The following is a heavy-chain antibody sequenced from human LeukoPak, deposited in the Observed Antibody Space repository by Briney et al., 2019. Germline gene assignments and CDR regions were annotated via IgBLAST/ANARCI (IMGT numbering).Heavy chain of an antibody. CDR3: ARGLKYYYDSSGPQGFDY. D-gene: IGHD3-22*01. CDR2: INQSGST. V-gene: IGHV4-34*01. J-gene: IGHJ4*02. CDR1: GGSFSGYY. Sequence: SETLSLTCAVYGGSFSGYYWGWIRQPPGKGLEWIGEINQSGSTNYNPSLKSRVTISVDTSKSQFSLKLSSVTAADTAVYYCARGLKYYYDSSGPQGFDYWGQGTLVTVSS.